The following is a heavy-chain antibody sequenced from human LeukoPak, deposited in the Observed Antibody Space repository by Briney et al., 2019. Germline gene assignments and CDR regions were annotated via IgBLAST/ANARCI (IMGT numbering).Heavy chain of an antibody. Sequence: GGYLRLSCAASGFTFSSYGMHWVRQAPGKGLEWVAFIRYDGSNKYYADSVKGRFTISRDNSKNTLYLQMNSLRAEDTAVYYAHPIFGVVIDYWGQGTLVTVSS. V-gene: IGHV3-30*02. D-gene: IGHD3-3*01. CDR3: HPIFGVVIDY. CDR1: GFTFSSYG. CDR2: IRYDGSNK. J-gene: IGHJ4*02.